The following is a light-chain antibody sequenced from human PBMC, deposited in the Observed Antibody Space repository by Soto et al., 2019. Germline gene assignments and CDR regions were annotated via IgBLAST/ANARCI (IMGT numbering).Light chain of an antibody. CDR3: QQSYSTPIT. J-gene: IGKJ5*01. V-gene: IGKV1-39*01. CDR2: VAS. Sequence: DIQMTQSPSSLSASVGHSVTITCRASQSISFYLNWYQQKPGNAPKVLIYVASNLQTGVTSRFSGSGSGTDFTLTINSLQPEDFATYSCQQSYSTPITFGQGTRLDIK. CDR1: QSISFY.